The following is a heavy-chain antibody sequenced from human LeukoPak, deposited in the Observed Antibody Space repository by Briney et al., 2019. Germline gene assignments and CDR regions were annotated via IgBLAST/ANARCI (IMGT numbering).Heavy chain of an antibody. CDR3: ARECFSSICPYDNMDV. V-gene: IGHV4-4*07. J-gene: IGHJ6*02. Sequence: SETLSLTCTVSGGSISSSDWTWVRQPAGKGLEWIGRIYSSGSTNYNPSLKSRLTMSVDTSRNPFSLKLNSVTAADTAVYYCARECFSSICPYDNMDVWGQGTTVTVSS. CDR2: IYSSGST. CDR1: GGSISSSD. D-gene: IGHD2-2*01.